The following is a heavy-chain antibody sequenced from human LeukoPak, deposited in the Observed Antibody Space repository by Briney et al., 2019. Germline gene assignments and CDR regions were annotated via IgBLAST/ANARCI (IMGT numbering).Heavy chain of an antibody. CDR3: AKVLGSNHGPFDC. CDR1: GFTFDDYA. Sequence: GGSLRLSCAASGFTFDDYAMHWVRQPPGKGLEWVSDISWNSGSIGYADSVKGRFTISRDNAKSSLYLQMNSLRTEDTALYYCAKVLGSNHGPFDCWGQGTLVTVSS. V-gene: IGHV3-9*01. CDR2: ISWNSGSI. J-gene: IGHJ4*02. D-gene: IGHD3-10*01.